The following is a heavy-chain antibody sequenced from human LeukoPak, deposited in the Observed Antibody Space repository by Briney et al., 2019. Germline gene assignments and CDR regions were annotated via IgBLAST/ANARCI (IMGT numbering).Heavy chain of an antibody. CDR1: GGSFSNNNW. J-gene: IGHJ2*01. Sequence: PSGTLSLTCVVSGGSFSNNNWWSWVRQPPGKGLEWIGEINHSGSTNYNPSLKSRVTISVDTSKNQFSLKLSSVTAADTAVYYCARVVTAIPYWYFDLWGRGTLVTVSS. CDR3: ARVVTAIPYWYFDL. D-gene: IGHD2-21*02. CDR2: INHSGST. V-gene: IGHV4-4*02.